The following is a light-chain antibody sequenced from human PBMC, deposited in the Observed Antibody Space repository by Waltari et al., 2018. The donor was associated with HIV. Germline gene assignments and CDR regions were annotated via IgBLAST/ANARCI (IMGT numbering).Light chain of an antibody. CDR3: ASNRLDDTLS. CDR1: STDSRFYQY. J-gene: IGLJ2*01. CDR2: DIN. V-gene: IGLV2-14*03. Sequence: QSALTQPASVSGFLGQSINISCTGISTDSRFYQYVSWYQQYPGKIPRLIIFDINNRPSGVSDHVSGSMSCNSASLTFAGLQSGDEAHYYCASNRLDDTLSFGGGTKLTVL.